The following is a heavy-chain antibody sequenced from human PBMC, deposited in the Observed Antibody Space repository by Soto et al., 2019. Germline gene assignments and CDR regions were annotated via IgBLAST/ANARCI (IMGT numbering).Heavy chain of an antibody. CDR1: GYTFTNYA. Sequence: ASVKVSCKASGYTFTNYAIHWVRQAPGQSLEWMGWINAANGDTKYSQNFQDRVTITRDTSASIAYMELSSLRSEDTAVYYCARQGIPYNSGSGDYFYYYYNYMDVWGKGTTVTVSS. V-gene: IGHV1-3*01. J-gene: IGHJ6*03. CDR2: INAANGDT. CDR3: ARQGIPYNSGSGDYFYYYYNYMDV. D-gene: IGHD3-10*01.